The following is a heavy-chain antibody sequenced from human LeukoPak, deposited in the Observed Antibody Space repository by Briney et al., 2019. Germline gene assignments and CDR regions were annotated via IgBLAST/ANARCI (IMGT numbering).Heavy chain of an antibody. CDR1: GDNVSSNSAA. CDR2: TYYRSKWYN. D-gene: IGHD6-13*01. Sequence: SQTLSLTRAISGDNVSSNSAAWNWIRQSPTRGLEWLGRTYYRSKWYNGYAVSVKSRITIKPDTSKNQFSLQLNSVTPEDTAVYYCSRTIGLAAAAGTQFDSWGQGTLVTVSS. J-gene: IGHJ4*02. V-gene: IGHV6-1*01. CDR3: SRTIGLAAAAGTQFDS.